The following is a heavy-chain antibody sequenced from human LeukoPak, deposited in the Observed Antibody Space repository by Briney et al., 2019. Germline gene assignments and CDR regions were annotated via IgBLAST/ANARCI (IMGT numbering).Heavy chain of an antibody. CDR2: INHGGIT. J-gene: IGHJ3*02. D-gene: IGHD4-17*01. CDR1: GGSLSNYY. CDR3: ATDYGDRSMVSFDI. V-gene: IGHV4-34*01. Sequence: SETLSLTCAVYGGSLSNYYWSWIRQPPGKGLEWVGEINHGGITNYNPSLKSRVTISIDMSKNQFFLSLTSVAAADTAVYYCATDYGDRSMVSFDIWGPGTMVTVSA.